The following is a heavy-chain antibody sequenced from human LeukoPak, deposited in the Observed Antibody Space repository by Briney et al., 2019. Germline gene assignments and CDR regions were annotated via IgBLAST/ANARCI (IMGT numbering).Heavy chain of an antibody. Sequence: PSETLSLTCAVYGGSFSGYYWSWIRQPPGKGLEWIGEINHSGSTNYSPSLKSRVTISVDTSKNQFSLKLSSVTAADTAVYYCARGAGESSSWYGNWFVPWGQGTLVTVSS. CDR1: GGSFSGYY. V-gene: IGHV4-34*01. D-gene: IGHD6-13*01. CDR3: ARGAGESSSWYGNWFVP. J-gene: IGHJ5*02. CDR2: INHSGST.